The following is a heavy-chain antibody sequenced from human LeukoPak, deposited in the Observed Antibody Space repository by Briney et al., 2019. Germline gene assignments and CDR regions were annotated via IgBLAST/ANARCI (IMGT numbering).Heavy chain of an antibody. J-gene: IGHJ2*01. D-gene: IGHD1-7*01. CDR1: GGSISSSTYY. Sequence: SETLSLTCTVSGGSISSSTYYWGWIRQPPGKGLEWVGSIYYSGDTYYNPSLKSRITISVDTSKNQFSLKLSSVTAADTAVYHCARDRTFDLWGRGTLVTVSS. CDR2: IYYSGDT. V-gene: IGHV4-39*02. CDR3: ARDRTFDL.